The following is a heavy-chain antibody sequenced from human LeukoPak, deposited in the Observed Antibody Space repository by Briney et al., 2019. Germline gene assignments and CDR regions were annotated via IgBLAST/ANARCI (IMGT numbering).Heavy chain of an antibody. CDR3: ARDSGNYAF. V-gene: IGHV3-69-1*01. D-gene: IGHD3-10*01. CDR2: LASGASP. CDR1: GFTFSTYA. J-gene: IGHJ4*02. Sequence: GGSLRLSCAASGFTFSTYAMSWVRQAPGKGLEWVSALASGASPSYADSVRGRFTISRDNAKNSLYLQMNSLRAEDTAVYFCARDSGNYAFWGQGTLVTVSS.